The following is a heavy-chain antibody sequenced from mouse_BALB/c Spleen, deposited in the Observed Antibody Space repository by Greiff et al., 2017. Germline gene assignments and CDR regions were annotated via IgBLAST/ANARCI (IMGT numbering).Heavy chain of an antibody. J-gene: IGHJ4*01. CDR2: IWAGGST. CDR3: ARDRPYAMDD. CDR1: GFSLTSYG. Sequence: VLLVESGPGLVAPSQSLSITCTVSGFSLTSYGVHWVRQPPGKGLEWLGVIWAGGSTNYNSALMSRLSISKDNSKSQVFLKMHSLQTDDTAMYYCARDRPYAMDDWGQGTSVTVSS. V-gene: IGHV2-9*02.